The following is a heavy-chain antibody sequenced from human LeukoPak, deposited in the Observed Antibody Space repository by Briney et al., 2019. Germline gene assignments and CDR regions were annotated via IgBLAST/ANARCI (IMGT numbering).Heavy chain of an antibody. D-gene: IGHD1-26*01. CDR1: GFTFSNYA. J-gene: IGHJ4*02. CDR2: LSGSGGST. V-gene: IGHV3-23*01. Sequence: GGSLRLSCAASGFTFSNYAMSWVRQAPGKGLEWVSALSGSGGSTYYADSVKGRFTISRDNSKNTLYLQMNSLGAEDTAVYYCAKEGNIVGATKGIVDYWGQGTLVTVSS. CDR3: AKEGNIVGATKGIVDY.